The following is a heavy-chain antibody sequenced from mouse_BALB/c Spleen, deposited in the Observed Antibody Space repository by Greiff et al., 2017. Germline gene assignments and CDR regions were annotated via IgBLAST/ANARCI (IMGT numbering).Heavy chain of an antibody. Sequence: VQLQQSGPELVKPGASVKIPCKASGYTFTDYNMDWVKQSHGKSLEWIGDINPNNGGTIYNQKFKGKATLTVDKSSSTAYMQLSSLTSEDSAVYYCARDAYYGNAWFAYWGQGTLVTVSA. D-gene: IGHD2-10*01. CDR2: INPNNGGT. J-gene: IGHJ3*01. CDR3: ARDAYYGNAWFAY. CDR1: GYTFTDYN. V-gene: IGHV1-18*01.